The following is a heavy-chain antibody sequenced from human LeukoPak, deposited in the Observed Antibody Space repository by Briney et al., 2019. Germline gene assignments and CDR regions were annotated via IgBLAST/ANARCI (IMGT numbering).Heavy chain of an antibody. V-gene: IGHV1-69*04. CDR2: IIPILGIA. CDR1: GGTFSSYA. D-gene: IGHD6-13*01. J-gene: IGHJ1*01. Sequence: SVKVSCKASGGTFSSYAISWVRQAPGQGLEWMGRIIPILGIANYAQKFQGRVTITADKSTSTAYMELSSLRSEDTAVYYCASRVYSSSRYSPRAEYFQHWGQGTLVTVSS. CDR3: ASRVYSSSRYSPRAEYFQH.